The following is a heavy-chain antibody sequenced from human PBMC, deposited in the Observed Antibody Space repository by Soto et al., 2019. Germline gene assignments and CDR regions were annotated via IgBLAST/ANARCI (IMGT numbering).Heavy chain of an antibody. D-gene: IGHD2-15*01. CDR1: GGSISSGGYY. CDR3: AREARYCSGGSCYPSSRLYYFDY. J-gene: IGHJ4*02. CDR2: IYYSGST. Sequence: LSLTCTVSGGSISSGGYYWSWIRQHPGKGLEWIGYIYYSGSTYYNPSLKSRVTISVGTSKNQFSLKLSSVTAADTAVYYCAREARYCSGGSCYPSSRLYYFDYWGQGTLVTVSS. V-gene: IGHV4-31*03.